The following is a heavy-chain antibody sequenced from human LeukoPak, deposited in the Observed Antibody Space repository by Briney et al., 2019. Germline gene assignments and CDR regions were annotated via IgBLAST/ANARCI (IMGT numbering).Heavy chain of an antibody. D-gene: IGHD1-26*01. V-gene: IGHV3-11*01. J-gene: IGHJ4*02. Sequence: GGSLRLSCAASGFIFTDYYMSWVRQAPGKALECISFISGSGGTVRYADSVRGRFTISRDNAGNSLYLQMTSLRVEDTAVYYCARESWANVDYWGQGTLVTVPS. CDR3: ARESWANVDY. CDR1: GFIFTDYY. CDR2: ISGSGGTV.